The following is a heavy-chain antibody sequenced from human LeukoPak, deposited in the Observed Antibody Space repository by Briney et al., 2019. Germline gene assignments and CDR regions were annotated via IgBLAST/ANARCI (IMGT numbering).Heavy chain of an antibody. CDR3: ARANRGGAFDI. J-gene: IGHJ3*02. CDR2: IYYSGST. Sequence: SETLSLTCTVSGGSISSGDYYWSWIRQPPGKGLEWIGYIYYSGSTYYNPSLKSRVTISVDTSKNQFSLKLSSVTAADTAVYYCARANRGGAFDIWGQGTMVTVSS. CDR1: GGSISSGDYY. D-gene: IGHD3-10*01. V-gene: IGHV4-61*08.